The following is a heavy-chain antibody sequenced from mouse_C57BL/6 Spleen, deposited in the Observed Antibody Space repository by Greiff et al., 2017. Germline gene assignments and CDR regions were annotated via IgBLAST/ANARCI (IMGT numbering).Heavy chain of an antibody. J-gene: IGHJ4*01. CDR2: IWSGGST. Sequence: QVQLKESGPGLVQPSQSLSITCTVSGFSLTSYGVHWVRQSPGKGLEWLGVIWSGGSTDYNAAFISRLSISKDNSKSQVFIKMNSLQADDTAIYYCARNYYGSGYAMDYWGQGTSVTVSS. CDR3: ARNYYGSGYAMDY. V-gene: IGHV2-2*01. CDR1: GFSLTSYG. D-gene: IGHD1-1*01.